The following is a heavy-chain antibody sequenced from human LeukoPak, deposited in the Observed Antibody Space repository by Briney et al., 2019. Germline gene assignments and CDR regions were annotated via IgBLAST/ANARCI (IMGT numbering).Heavy chain of an antibody. Sequence: SETLSLTCTVSGGSISSSSYYWGWIRQPPGKGLEWIVSIYYSGSTYYNPSLKSRVTISVDTSKNQFSLKLSSVTAADTAVYYCARGRPKPNYVWGSYSPVFDYWGQGTLVTVSS. CDR2: IYYSGST. CDR1: GGSISSSSYY. J-gene: IGHJ4*02. CDR3: ARGRPKPNYVWGSYSPVFDY. V-gene: IGHV4-39*01. D-gene: IGHD3-16*01.